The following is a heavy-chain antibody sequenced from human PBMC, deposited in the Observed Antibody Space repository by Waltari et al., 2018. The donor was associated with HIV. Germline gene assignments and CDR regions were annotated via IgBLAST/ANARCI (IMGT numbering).Heavy chain of an antibody. J-gene: IGHJ6*02. V-gene: IGHV3-66*01. Sequence: EVPLVAPRGGLVQPGGSMGLPCAAAGYTASSNYTRWVRQAPGKGLEWVSVIYSGGSTYYADSVKGRFTISRDNSKNTLYLQMNSLRAEDTAVYYCASIAYCGGDCYPRGMDVWGQGTTVTVSS. CDR3: ASIAYCGGDCYPRGMDV. D-gene: IGHD2-21*02. CDR2: IYSGGST. CDR1: GYTASSNY.